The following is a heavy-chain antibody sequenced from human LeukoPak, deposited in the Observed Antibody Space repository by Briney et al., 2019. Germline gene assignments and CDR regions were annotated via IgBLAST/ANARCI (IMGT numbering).Heavy chain of an antibody. CDR3: ARSYIVVVPAAPRHYYGMDV. J-gene: IGHJ6*04. CDR2: IYHSGST. V-gene: IGHV4-4*02. Sequence: PSETLSLTCAVSGGSINSSNWWSWVRQPPGKGLEWIGEIYHSGSTNYNPSLKSRVTISVDKSKNQFSLKLSSVPAADTAVYYCARSYIVVVPAAPRHYYGMDVWGKGTTVTVSS. D-gene: IGHD2-2*01. CDR1: GGSINSSNW.